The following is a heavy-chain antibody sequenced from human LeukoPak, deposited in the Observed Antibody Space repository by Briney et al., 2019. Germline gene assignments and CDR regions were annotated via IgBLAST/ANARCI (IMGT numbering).Heavy chain of an antibody. CDR3: AKDICSVRANDCSSTSCPDY. D-gene: IGHD2-2*01. Sequence: PGGSLRLSCAASGFTFDDYAMHWVRQAPGKGLEWVSLISWDGGSTYYADSVKGRFTISRDNSKNSLYLQMNSLRAEDTALYYCAKDICSVRANDCSSTSCPDYWGQGTLVTVSS. J-gene: IGHJ4*02. CDR1: GFTFDDYA. V-gene: IGHV3-43D*03. CDR2: ISWDGGST.